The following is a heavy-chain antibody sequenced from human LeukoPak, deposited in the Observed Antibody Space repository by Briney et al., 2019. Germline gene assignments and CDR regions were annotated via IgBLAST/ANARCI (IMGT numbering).Heavy chain of an antibody. V-gene: IGHV3-74*01. CDR3: VRGLSGYASSLGY. CDR1: EFTFSSYW. D-gene: IGHD2-2*01. J-gene: IGHJ4*02. CDR2: ISSDGSST. Sequence: GGSLRLSCAASEFTFSSYWMHWVRQVPGKGLVWVSRISSDGSSTNYADSVRGRFSISRDNAKNTLYLQMDSLRAEDTAVYYCVRGLSGYASSLGYWGQGTLVTVSA.